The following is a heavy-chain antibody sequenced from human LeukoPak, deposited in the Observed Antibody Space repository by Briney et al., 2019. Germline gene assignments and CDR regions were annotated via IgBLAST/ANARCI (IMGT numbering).Heavy chain of an antibody. CDR3: TTNPGSWGDF. J-gene: IGHJ4*02. D-gene: IGHD2-15*01. CDR2: IKGETNGGTA. CDR1: GFTFSSYV. Sequence: PGGSLRLSCAVSGFTFSSYVMNWVRQAPGKGLEWVAHIKGETNGGTADYAAAVEGRFTISRDDSKNTLYLQMNSLKIEDTAVYFCTTNPGSWGDFWGQGSLVTVSS. V-gene: IGHV3-15*07.